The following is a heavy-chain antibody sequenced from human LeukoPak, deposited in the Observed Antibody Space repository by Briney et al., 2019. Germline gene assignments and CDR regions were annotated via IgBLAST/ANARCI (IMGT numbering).Heavy chain of an antibody. J-gene: IGHJ4*02. D-gene: IGHD6-19*01. CDR1: GFTFSTYA. CDR2: IGGGGPTT. V-gene: IGHV3-23*01. Sequence: GGSLRLSCAASGFTFSTYAMNWVRQAPAKGLEWVSTIGGGGPTTDYADSVKDRFTISRDNSKNTLYLQMNSLRAEDTAIYFCARGFLGGTDQYFDSWGQGTLVTVSS. CDR3: ARGFLGGTDQYFDS.